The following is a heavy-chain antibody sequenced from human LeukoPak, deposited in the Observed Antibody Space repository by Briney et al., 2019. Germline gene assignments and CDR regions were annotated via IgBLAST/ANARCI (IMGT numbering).Heavy chain of an antibody. D-gene: IGHD4-23*01. CDR2: ISGSGGST. V-gene: IGHV3-23*01. CDR1: GFTFSSYA. CDR3: ARVDHDYGGNGWFDY. Sequence: PGGSLRLSCAASGFTFSSYAMSWVRQAPGKGLEWVSAISGSGGSTYYADSVKGRFTISRDNAKNSLYLQMNSLRAEDTAVYYCARVDHDYGGNGWFDYWGQGTLVTVSS. J-gene: IGHJ4*02.